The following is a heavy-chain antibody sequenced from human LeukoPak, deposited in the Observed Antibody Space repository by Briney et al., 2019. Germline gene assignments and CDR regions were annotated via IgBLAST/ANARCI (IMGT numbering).Heavy chain of an antibody. J-gene: IGHJ4*02. V-gene: IGHV3-21*01. CDR1: GFTFSSYS. CDR2: ITSSSSYI. Sequence: GGSLRLSCAASGFTFSSYSMNWVRQAPGKGLEWVSSITSSSSYIYYADSVKGRFTISRDNAKNSLYLQMNSLRAEDTAVYYCARGDSSSWFMVPTDYWGQGTLVTVSS. D-gene: IGHD6-13*01. CDR3: ARGDSSSWFMVPTDY.